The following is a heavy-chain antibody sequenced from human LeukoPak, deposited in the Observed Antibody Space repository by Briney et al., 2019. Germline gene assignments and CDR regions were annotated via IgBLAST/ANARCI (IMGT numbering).Heavy chain of an antibody. Sequence: SETLSLTCGVSGGSIRSTNWWSWVRQPRGQGLEWIGEISLSGHTNYSPSLNGLVTMSIDESRNQLSLNLTPVTAAYTAIYYCSRERWVFCPFGYGGQGTLVIVPP. CDR1: GGSIRSTNW. CDR3: SRERWVFCPFGY. J-gene: IGHJ4*02. CDR2: ISLSGHT. D-gene: IGHD2-2*01. V-gene: IGHV4/OR15-8*02.